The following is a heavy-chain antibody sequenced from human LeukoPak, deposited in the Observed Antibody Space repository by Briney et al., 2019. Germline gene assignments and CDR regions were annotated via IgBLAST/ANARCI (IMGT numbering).Heavy chain of an antibody. V-gene: IGHV5-51*01. Sequence: GESLKISCKGSGYSFTSYWIGWVRQMPGKGLEWMGIIYPGDSDTRYSPSFQGQVTISADKSISTAYLQWSSLKASDTAMYYCARQKLCGGSYYPFDYWGQGTLVTVSS. CDR2: IYPGDSDT. CDR1: GYSFTSYW. CDR3: ARQKLCGGSYYPFDY. D-gene: IGHD2-15*01. J-gene: IGHJ4*02.